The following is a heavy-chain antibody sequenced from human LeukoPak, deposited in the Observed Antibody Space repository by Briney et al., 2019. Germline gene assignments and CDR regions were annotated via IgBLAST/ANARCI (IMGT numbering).Heavy chain of an antibody. CDR2: MNPNSGAT. CDR1: GYTFTRYD. J-gene: IGHJ4*02. Sequence: ASVKVSCKTSGYTFTRYDINWVRQATGQGLEWMGWMNPNSGATGYAQKFQGRVTITRNTSITTAYMDLSSLRAEDTAVYYCAKIAFGGIIVIGGGYFDYWGQGTLVTVSS. V-gene: IGHV1-8*03. D-gene: IGHD3-16*02. CDR3: AKIAFGGIIVIGGGYFDY.